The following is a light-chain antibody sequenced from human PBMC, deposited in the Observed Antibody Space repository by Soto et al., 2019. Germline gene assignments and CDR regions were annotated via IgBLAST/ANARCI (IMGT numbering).Light chain of an antibody. CDR1: NSNIGRYS. V-gene: IGLV1-44*01. J-gene: IGLJ2*01. CDR3: AAWDDNLNGPL. Sequence: QSALTQPPSLSGTPGQRVTISCSGSNSNIGRYSVNWYQHFPGTAPKILIYSDDERPSGVPDRFSGSKSGTSASLAISGLQSEDESEYYCAAWDDNLNGPLLGGVTKLTVL. CDR2: SDD.